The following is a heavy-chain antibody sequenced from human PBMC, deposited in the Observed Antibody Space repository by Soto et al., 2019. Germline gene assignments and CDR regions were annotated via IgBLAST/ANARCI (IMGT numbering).Heavy chain of an antibody. D-gene: IGHD6-13*01. J-gene: IGHJ4*02. CDR2: ISGYNGNI. V-gene: IGHV1-18*04. CDR1: GYTLTTHG. Sequence: ASVKVSCKAFGYTLTTHGINWVRQAPGQGLEGMGWISGYNGNINYAREFHGRGAMTTDTSTSTLYMELGSLRSDDTAVYYCARDCLTLAAAGTGFDYWGQGTLVTVSS. CDR3: ARDCLTLAAAGTGFDY.